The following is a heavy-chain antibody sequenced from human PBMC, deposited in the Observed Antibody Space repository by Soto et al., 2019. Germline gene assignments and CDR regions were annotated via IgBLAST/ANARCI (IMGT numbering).Heavy chain of an antibody. V-gene: IGHV3-73*01. CDR3: FRDFWSEDFAGVSNKWFDP. CDR1: GFTFIGSS. CDR2: IRNKANSYAT. J-gene: IGHJ5*02. D-gene: IGHD3-3*01. Sequence: PGGSLRLSCAASGFTFIGSSIHWLRPASGKGLEGVGRIRNKANSYATAYAASVKGRFTVSRDDSQNTAYLQMNSLKTEDTAVYYFFRDFWSEDFAGVSNKWFDPWGQGTLVTVSS.